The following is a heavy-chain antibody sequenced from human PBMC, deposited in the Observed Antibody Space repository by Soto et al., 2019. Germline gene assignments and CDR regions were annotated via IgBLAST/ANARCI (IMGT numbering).Heavy chain of an antibody. CDR3: ARGRYDSSGYSHPFDS. D-gene: IGHD3-22*01. J-gene: IGHJ4*02. Sequence: PSETLTVSCTVSGGSISRYCWSWLRQPPGKGLESIGYIYYSGSTNYSPSLESRVTISLDTPKKQFSLTFRSVTAADTAMYYCARGRYDSSGYSHPFDSWGQGTLVTVSS. CDR1: GGSISRYC. CDR2: IYYSGST. V-gene: IGHV4-59*01.